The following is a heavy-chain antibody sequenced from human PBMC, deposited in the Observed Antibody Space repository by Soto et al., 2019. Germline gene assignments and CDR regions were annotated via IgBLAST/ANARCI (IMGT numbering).Heavy chain of an antibody. CDR2: IYHSGNT. V-gene: IGHV4-4*02. CDR3: AGVRVGGGRYNGLDV. Sequence: VQLQESGPGLVKPSGTLSLTCAVSGDSISSINWWSWVRQPPGKGLEWIGEIYHSGNTNYNPSLRSRLTMSVDKSKNQFSLSLTSVTAADTAVYYCAGVRVGGGRYNGLDVWGQGTTVTVSS. J-gene: IGHJ6*02. CDR1: GDSISSINW. D-gene: IGHD3-16*01.